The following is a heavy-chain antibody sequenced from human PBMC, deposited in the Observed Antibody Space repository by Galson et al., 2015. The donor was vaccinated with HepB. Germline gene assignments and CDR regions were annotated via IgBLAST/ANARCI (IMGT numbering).Heavy chain of an antibody. CDR3: ARDPGFVGATGDA. V-gene: IGHV3-48*01. D-gene: IGHD2-21*01. CDR1: GCTFSSYS. CDR2: ISSSSSTI. J-gene: IGHJ4*02. Sequence: SLRLSCAASGCTFSSYSMNWVRQAPGKGLEWVSYISSSSSTIYYADSVKGRFTISRDNAKNSLYLQMNSLRAEDTAVYYCARDPGFVGATGDAWGRGTLVTVSS.